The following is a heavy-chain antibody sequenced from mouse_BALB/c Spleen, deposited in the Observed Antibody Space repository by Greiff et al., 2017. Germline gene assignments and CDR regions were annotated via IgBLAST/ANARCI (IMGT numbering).Heavy chain of an antibody. V-gene: IGHV5-6-5*01. D-gene: IGHD2-1*01. CDR2: ISSGGST. J-gene: IGHJ3*01. Sequence: DVKLVESGGGLVKPGGSLKLSCAASGFTFSSYAMSWVRQTPEKRLEWVASISSGGSTYYPDSVKGRFTISRDNARNILYLQMSSLRSEDTAMYYCASYGNYAWFAYWGQGTLVTVSA. CDR3: ASYGNYAWFAY. CDR1: GFTFSSYA.